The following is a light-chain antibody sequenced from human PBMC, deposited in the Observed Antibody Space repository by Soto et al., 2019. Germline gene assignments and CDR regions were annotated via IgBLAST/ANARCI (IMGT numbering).Light chain of an antibody. J-gene: IGKJ4*01. Sequence: DIVLTQSPATLSLSPGERATLSCRASQSVTTYLGWYQHKPGQAPRLLIYDASNRATGIPAMFSGSGSGTDFTLTISSLEPEDFAVYYCQQGINWPLTFGGGTKVEIK. CDR1: QSVTTY. V-gene: IGKV3-11*01. CDR3: QQGINWPLT. CDR2: DAS.